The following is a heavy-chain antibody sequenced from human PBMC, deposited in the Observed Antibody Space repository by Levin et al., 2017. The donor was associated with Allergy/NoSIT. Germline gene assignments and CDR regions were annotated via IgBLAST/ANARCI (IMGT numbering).Heavy chain of an antibody. Sequence: PGGSLRLSCAASGFTLSSYSMNWVRQAPGKGLECISYISSSSSAIYYADSVEGRFTISRDNAKNSVYLQMNSLRAEDTAVYYCARDSYGLGQNCWGQGTLVTVSS. J-gene: IGHJ4*02. CDR3: ARDSYGLGQNC. CDR1: GFTLSSYS. V-gene: IGHV3-48*01. CDR2: ISSSSSAI. D-gene: IGHD3-16*01.